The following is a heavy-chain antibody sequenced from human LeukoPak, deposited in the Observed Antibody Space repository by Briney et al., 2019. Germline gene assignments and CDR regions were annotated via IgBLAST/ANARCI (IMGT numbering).Heavy chain of an antibody. Sequence: PSETLSLTCAVYGGSFSGYYWSWIRQPPGKGLEWIGEINHSGSINYNPSLKSRVTIAVDTSKNQFSLKLSSVTAADTAVYYCARGGPRPPMVRGVILFSGSKNTFDYWGQGTLVTVSS. V-gene: IGHV4-34*01. J-gene: IGHJ4*02. D-gene: IGHD3-10*01. CDR1: GGSFSGYY. CDR3: ARGGPRPPMVRGVILFSGSKNTFDY. CDR2: INHSGSI.